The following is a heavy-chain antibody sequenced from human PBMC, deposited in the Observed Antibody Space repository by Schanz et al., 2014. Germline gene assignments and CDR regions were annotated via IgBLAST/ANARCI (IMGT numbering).Heavy chain of an antibody. J-gene: IGHJ4*02. CDR2: ISGNGGEK. CDR1: GFSFSTYA. V-gene: IGHV3-30*04. Sequence: QVQLVESGGGVVQPGRSLRLSCAASGFSFSTYAMHWVRQAPGKGLRCVAVISGNGGEKYYADSVKGRFTISRDNSENTLFLEMNSLRLEDTAVYYCARVDGGGYNQIDYWGQGALVTVSS. D-gene: IGHD5-12*01. CDR3: ARVDGGGYNQIDY.